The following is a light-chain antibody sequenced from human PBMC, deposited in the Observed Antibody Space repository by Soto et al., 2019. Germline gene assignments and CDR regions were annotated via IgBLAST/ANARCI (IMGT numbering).Light chain of an antibody. Sequence: QSALTQPASVSGSPGQSITISCTGTSSDVGGYKYVSWYQQHPGKAPKLMIYEVTSRPSGVSNRFSGSKSGNTASLTISGLQAEDEADYYCTSYTSSITWVFGAGTKLTVL. CDR1: SSDVGGYKY. V-gene: IGLV2-14*01. J-gene: IGLJ3*02. CDR3: TSYTSSITWV. CDR2: EVT.